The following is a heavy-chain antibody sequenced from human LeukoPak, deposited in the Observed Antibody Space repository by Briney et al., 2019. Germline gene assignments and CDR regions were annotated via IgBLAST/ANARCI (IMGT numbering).Heavy chain of an antibody. D-gene: IGHD3-10*01. Sequence: SETLSLTCAVYGGFFSGYYWSWIRQPPGKGLEWIGEINHSGSTNYNPSLKSRVTISVDTSKNQFSLKLTSVTAADTAVYYCARGPPTYYYGSGTYYINYWGQGTLVTVSS. CDR2: INHSGST. J-gene: IGHJ4*02. CDR1: GGFFSGYY. CDR3: ARGPPTYYYGSGTYYINY. V-gene: IGHV4-34*01.